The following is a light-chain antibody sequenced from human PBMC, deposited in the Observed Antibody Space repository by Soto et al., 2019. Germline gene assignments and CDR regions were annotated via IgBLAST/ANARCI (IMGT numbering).Light chain of an antibody. V-gene: IGKV1-5*01. CDR1: QSISSW. Sequence: DIQMTHSPSTLSASVGDRVTITCRASQSISSWLAWYQQKPGKAPKLLIYDASSLESGVPSRFSGSGSGTDFTLTISSLQPEDFATYYCQQLNSYSITFGQGTRLEIK. J-gene: IGKJ5*01. CDR3: QQLNSYSIT. CDR2: DAS.